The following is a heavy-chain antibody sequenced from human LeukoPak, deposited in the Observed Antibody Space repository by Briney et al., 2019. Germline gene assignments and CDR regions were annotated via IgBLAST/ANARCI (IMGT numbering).Heavy chain of an antibody. D-gene: IGHD6-13*01. CDR1: GYTFTSYD. Sequence: ASVKVSCKASGYTFTSYDINWVRQATGQGLEWMGWMNPNSGNTGYAQKFQGRVTMTRDTSISTAYMELSSLRPEDTAVYYCARVSPHDLAAARGDWFDPWGQGTLVTVSS. CDR3: ARVSPHDLAAARGDWFDP. J-gene: IGHJ5*02. V-gene: IGHV1-8*01. CDR2: MNPNSGNT.